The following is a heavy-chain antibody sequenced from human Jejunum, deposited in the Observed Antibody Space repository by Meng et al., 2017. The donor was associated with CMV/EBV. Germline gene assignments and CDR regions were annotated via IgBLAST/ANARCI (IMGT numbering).Heavy chain of an antibody. CDR1: GGSIISGDRY. Sequence: SGGSIISGDRYWTWIRQSPGKGLEWIGNVYYSGTTSYNRSLKSRVTISVDTSKNQFSLNLRSVTAADTAVYYCAGSYNWNYVSFDYWGLGTLVTVSS. D-gene: IGHD1-7*01. CDR3: AGSYNWNYVSFDY. CDR2: VYYSGTT. V-gene: IGHV4-30-4*01. J-gene: IGHJ4*02.